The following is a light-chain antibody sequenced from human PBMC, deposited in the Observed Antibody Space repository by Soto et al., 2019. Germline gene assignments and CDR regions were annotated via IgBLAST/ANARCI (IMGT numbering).Light chain of an antibody. J-gene: IGLJ2*01. CDR1: SSDVGGYNY. V-gene: IGLV2-11*01. CDR2: DVS. CDR3: CSYAGSYTSYVV. Sequence: ALTQPRSVSGSPGQSVTISCTGTSSDVGGYNYVSWYQQHPGKAPKLMIYDVSKRPSGVPDRFSGSKSGNTASLTISGLQAEDEADYYCCSYAGSYTSYVVFGGGTQLTVL.